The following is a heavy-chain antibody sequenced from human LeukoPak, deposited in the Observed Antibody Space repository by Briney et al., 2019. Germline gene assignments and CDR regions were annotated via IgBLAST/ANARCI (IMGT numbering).Heavy chain of an antibody. CDR2: TNSDGSLP. V-gene: IGHV3-74*01. J-gene: IGHJ5*02. Sequence: GGSLRLSCAASGFTFSRYWMHWVRQAPGKGLVWVSRTNSDGSLPSYADSVKGRFTISRDNAKNTLYLQMKSLGVEDTAIYYCARGLPGYSNTWNDHWGQGTLVTVSS. CDR3: ARGLPGYSNTWNDH. D-gene: IGHD6-13*01. CDR1: GFTFSRYW.